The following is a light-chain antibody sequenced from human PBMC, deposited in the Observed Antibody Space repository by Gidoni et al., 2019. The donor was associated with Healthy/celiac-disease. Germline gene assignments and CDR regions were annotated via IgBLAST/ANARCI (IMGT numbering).Light chain of an antibody. CDR1: KLGDKY. Sequence: SYELTQPPSVSGSPGQTDSITCSGDKLGDKYACWYQQKPGQSPVLVIYQASKRPSGIPERFSGSNSGNTATLTISGTQAMDEADYYCQAWDSSTAVFGGGTKLTVL. V-gene: IGLV3-1*01. CDR3: QAWDSSTAV. CDR2: QAS. J-gene: IGLJ2*01.